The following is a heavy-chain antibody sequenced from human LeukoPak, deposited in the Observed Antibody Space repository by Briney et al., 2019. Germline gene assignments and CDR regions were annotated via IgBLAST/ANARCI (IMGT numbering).Heavy chain of an antibody. CDR1: GFTFSSYA. V-gene: IGHV3-30-3*01. CDR2: ISYDGSNK. CDR3: AREPGYSYGSANDY. J-gene: IGHJ4*02. Sequence: GGSLKLSCAASGFTFSSYAMHWVRQAPGKGLEWVAVISYDGSNKYYADSAKGRFTISRDNSKNTLYLQMNGLRAEDTAVYYCAREPGYSYGSANDYWGQGTLVTVSS. D-gene: IGHD5-18*01.